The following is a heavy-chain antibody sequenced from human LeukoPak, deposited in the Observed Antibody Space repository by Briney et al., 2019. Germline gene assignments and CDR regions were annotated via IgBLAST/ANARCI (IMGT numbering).Heavy chain of an antibody. V-gene: IGHV3-11*04. Sequence: PGGSLRLSCAASGFTFSDYYMSWIRQAPGKGLEWVSYISSSGSTIYYADPVKGRFTISRDNAKNSLYLQMNSLRAEDTAVYYCARDRIHYDFWSGYPDYWGQGTLVTVSS. CDR3: ARDRIHYDFWSGYPDY. CDR1: GFTFSDYY. D-gene: IGHD3-3*01. J-gene: IGHJ4*02. CDR2: ISSSGSTI.